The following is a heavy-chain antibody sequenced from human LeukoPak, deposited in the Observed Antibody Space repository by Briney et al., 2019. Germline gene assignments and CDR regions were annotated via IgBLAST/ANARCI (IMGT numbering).Heavy chain of an antibody. J-gene: IGHJ5*02. CDR2: IIPIFGTA. Sequence: SVKVSCKASGGTFSSYAISWVRQAPGQGLEWMGRIIPIFGTANYAQKFQGRVTITTDESTSTAYMELSSLRSEDTAVYYCARDYYYDSSGYNPWGRGTLVTVSS. CDR1: GGTFSSYA. CDR3: ARDYYYDSSGYNP. D-gene: IGHD3-22*01. V-gene: IGHV1-69*05.